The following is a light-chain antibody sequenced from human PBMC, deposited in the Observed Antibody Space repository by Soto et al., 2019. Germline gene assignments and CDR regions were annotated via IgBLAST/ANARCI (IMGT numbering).Light chain of an antibody. Sequence: SYELTQPSSVSVSPGRTARITCSGDVLAKKYARWFQQKPGQAPVLVIYKDSERPSGIPERFSGSSSGTTVTLTISGAQVEDEADYYCYSAADNNVVFGGGTKLTVL. V-gene: IGLV3-27*01. J-gene: IGLJ2*01. CDR2: KDS. CDR1: VLAKKY. CDR3: YSAADNNVV.